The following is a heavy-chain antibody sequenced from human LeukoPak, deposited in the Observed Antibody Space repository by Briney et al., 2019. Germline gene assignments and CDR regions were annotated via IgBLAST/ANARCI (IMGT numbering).Heavy chain of an antibody. CDR3: ARWAGVADAFDI. CDR2: MNPNSGNT. J-gene: IGHJ3*02. V-gene: IGHV1-8*03. CDR1: GYTFTSYG. Sequence: ASVKVSCKASGYTFTSYGISWVRQATGQGLEWMGWMNPNSGNTGYAQKFQGRVTITRNTSISTAYMELSSLRSEDTAVYYCARWAGVADAFDIWGQGTMVTVSS. D-gene: IGHD2-15*01.